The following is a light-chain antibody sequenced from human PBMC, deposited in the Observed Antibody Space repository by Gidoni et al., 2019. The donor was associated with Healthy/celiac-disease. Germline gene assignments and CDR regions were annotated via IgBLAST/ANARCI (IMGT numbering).Light chain of an antibody. CDR2: GAS. J-gene: IGKJ4*01. CDR3: QQYNNWPLT. V-gene: IGKV3-15*01. CDR1: QSVSSN. Sequence: EIVMTQAPATLSVSPGERATLSSRASQSVSSNLAWYQQKPGQAPRLLLYGASTSATGIPARFSGSGSGTEFTLTISILQSEDFAVYYCQQYNNWPLTFGGGTKVEIK.